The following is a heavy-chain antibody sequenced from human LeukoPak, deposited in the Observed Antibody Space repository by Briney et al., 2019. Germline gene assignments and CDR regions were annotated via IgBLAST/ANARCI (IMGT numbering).Heavy chain of an antibody. D-gene: IGHD7-27*01. CDR2: IQPRSGDT. CDR1: GYTFTDYY. Sequence: ASVRVSCEASGYTFTDYYMHWVRQAPGQGLEWMGWIQPRSGDTNYAQKFQGRVTMTRDTSISTAYMELSSLKSDDTAVYYCARFPQGAGEWGQGTLVTVSS. CDR3: ARFPQGAGE. J-gene: IGHJ4*02. V-gene: IGHV1-2*02.